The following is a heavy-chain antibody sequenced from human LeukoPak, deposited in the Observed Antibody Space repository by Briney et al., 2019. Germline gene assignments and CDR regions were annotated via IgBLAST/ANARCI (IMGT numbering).Heavy chain of an antibody. CDR3: ARQAKIVVVIATDFDY. CDR1: GFTFSSYA. Sequence: GRSLRLSCAASGFTFSSYAMHWVRQAPGKGLEWVAVISYDGSNKYYADSVKGRFTISGDNSKNTLYLQMNSLRAEDTAVYYCARQAKIVVVIATDFDYWGQGTLVTVSS. V-gene: IGHV3-30-3*01. D-gene: IGHD2-21*01. J-gene: IGHJ4*02. CDR2: ISYDGSNK.